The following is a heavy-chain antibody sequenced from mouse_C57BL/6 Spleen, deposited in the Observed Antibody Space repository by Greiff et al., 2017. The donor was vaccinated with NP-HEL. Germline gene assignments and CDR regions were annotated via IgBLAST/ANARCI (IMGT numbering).Heavy chain of an antibody. J-gene: IGHJ1*03. Sequence: VQLQQSGASVKISCKASGYAFSSYWMNWVKQRPGKGLEWIGQIYPGDGDTNYNGKFKGKATLTADKSSSTAYMQLSSLTSEDSAVYFCARAAYYGDWYFDVWGTGTTVTVSS. CDR1: GYAFSSYW. V-gene: IGHV1-80*01. CDR3: ARAAYYGDWYFDV. CDR2: IYPGDGDT. D-gene: IGHD2-10*01.